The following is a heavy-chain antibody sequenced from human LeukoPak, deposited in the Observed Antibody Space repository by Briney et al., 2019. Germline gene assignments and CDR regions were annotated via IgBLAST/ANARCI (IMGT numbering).Heavy chain of an antibody. CDR2: FFSSGTT. D-gene: IGHD3-10*01. CDR3: ARYSGIYGHGY. V-gene: IGHV4-4*07. CDR1: GGSFTSFY. Sequence: PSETLSLTCTVSGGSFTSFYWSWIRQPAGKRLEWIGRFFSSGTTNYNPSFKSRATISIDKSKNQFSLKLTSVTAADTAVYYCARYSGIYGHGYWGRGTLVSVSS. J-gene: IGHJ4*02.